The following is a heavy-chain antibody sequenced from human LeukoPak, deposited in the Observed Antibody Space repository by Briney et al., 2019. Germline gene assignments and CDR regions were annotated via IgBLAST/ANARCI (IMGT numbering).Heavy chain of an antibody. CDR2: ISGSGGST. J-gene: IGHJ4*02. V-gene: IGHV3-23*01. CDR3: AKAGPDTAAAGHKPFDY. CDR1: GFTFSSYA. Sequence: GGSLRLSCAASGFTFSSYAMSWVRQAPGKGLEWVSAISGSGGSTYYADSVKGRFTISRDNSKNTLYLQMNSLRAEDTAVYYCAKAGPDTAAAGHKPFDYWGQGTLVTVSS. D-gene: IGHD6-25*01.